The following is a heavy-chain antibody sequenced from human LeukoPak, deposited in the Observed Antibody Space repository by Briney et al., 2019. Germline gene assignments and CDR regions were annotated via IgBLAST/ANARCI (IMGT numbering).Heavy chain of an antibody. CDR3: ARVDYGYDPLYYFDY. Sequence: PSETLSLTCTVSGYSISSGYYWGWIRQPPGKGLEWTGSIDHSGSTYYNPSLKSRITISVDTSRNQFSLKLSSVTAADTAVYYCARVDYGYDPLYYFDYWGQGTLVTVSS. CDR2: IDHSGST. J-gene: IGHJ4*02. V-gene: IGHV4-38-2*02. CDR1: GYSISSGYY. D-gene: IGHD5-12*01.